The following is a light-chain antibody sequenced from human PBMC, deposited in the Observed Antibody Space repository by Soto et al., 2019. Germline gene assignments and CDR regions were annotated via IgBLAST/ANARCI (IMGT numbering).Light chain of an antibody. CDR1: SSDVGGYNY. Sequence: QSALTQPASVSGSPGQSITISCTGTSSDVGGYNYVSWYQQHPGKAPKLMIYEVSNRPSGVSNRFSGSKSGNTASLTISGLQAEDEADYYCSSYTSSVRGVVFGGGTKLTVL. J-gene: IGLJ2*01. CDR2: EVS. V-gene: IGLV2-14*01. CDR3: SSYTSSVRGVV.